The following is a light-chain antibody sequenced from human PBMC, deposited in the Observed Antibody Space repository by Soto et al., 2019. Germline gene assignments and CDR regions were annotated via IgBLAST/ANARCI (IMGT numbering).Light chain of an antibody. J-gene: IGLJ3*02. V-gene: IGLV2-23*01. Sequence: QSVLTQPASVSGSPGQSITISCTGTSSDVGSYNLVSWYQQHPGKAPKLMIYEGSKRPSGVSNRFSGSKSGNTASLTISGLQAEDEADYYCCSYAGSSNWVSGGGTKLTVL. CDR2: EGS. CDR1: SSDVGSYNL. CDR3: CSYAGSSNWV.